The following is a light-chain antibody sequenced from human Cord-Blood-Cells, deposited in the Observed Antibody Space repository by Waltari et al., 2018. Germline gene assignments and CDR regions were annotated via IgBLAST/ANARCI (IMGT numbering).Light chain of an antibody. Sequence: QSALTQPASVSGSPGQSITISCTGTSSDVGGYNYVSWYQQHPGKAPQLMIYDVSKRPSGVSNRFSGSKSGNTASLTISGLQAEDEADYYCSSYTSSSPYVFGTGTKVTVL. CDR1: SSDVGGYNY. CDR3: SSYTSSSPYV. V-gene: IGLV2-14*01. J-gene: IGLJ1*01. CDR2: DVS.